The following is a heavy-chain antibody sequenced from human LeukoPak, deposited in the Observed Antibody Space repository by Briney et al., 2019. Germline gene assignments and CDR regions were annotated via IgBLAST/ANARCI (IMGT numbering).Heavy chain of an antibody. V-gene: IGHV3-15*01. D-gene: IGHD1-26*01. Sequence: GGSLRLSSAASGFTFSDAWMSWVRQAPGKGLEWVGRIKSKTDGGTTDYAAPAKGRFTISRDDSKNTLYLQMNSLKTEDTAVYYCTTRGGSFSIFDYWGQGTLVTVSS. CDR2: IKSKTDGGTT. CDR1: GFTFSDAW. J-gene: IGHJ4*02. CDR3: TTRGGSFSIFDY.